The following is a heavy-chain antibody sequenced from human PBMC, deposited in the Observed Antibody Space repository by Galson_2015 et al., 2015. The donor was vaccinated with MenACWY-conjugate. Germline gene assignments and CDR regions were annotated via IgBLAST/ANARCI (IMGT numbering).Heavy chain of an antibody. CDR1: GFTFRNYW. CDR3: VRGSIGWRGMDI. J-gene: IGHJ6*02. V-gene: IGHV3-74*03. Sequence: SLRLSCAVSGFTFRNYWMTWVRQAPGKGLECVSRICAGGISIMYGDSVRGRFTISRDDAENTLYLQMDGLRADDTAVYFCVRGSIGWRGMDIWGQGTTVTVSS. CDR2: ICAGGISI. D-gene: IGHD2-15*01.